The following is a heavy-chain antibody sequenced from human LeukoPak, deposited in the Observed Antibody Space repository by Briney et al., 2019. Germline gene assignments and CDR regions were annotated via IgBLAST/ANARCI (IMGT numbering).Heavy chain of an antibody. Sequence: GASVKVSCKVSGYTLTELSMHWVRQAPGKGLEWMGGFDPGDGETIYAQKFQGRVTMTEDTSTDTAYMELSSLRSEDTAVYYCATDALMAITGIGSFDYWGQGTLVTVSS. CDR1: GYTLTELS. CDR3: ATDALMAITGIGSFDY. J-gene: IGHJ4*02. CDR2: FDPGDGET. V-gene: IGHV1-24*01. D-gene: IGHD1-20*01.